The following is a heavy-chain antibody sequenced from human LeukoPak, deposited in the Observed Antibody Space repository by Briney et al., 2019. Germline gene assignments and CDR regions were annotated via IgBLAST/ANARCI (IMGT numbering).Heavy chain of an antibody. CDR2: ISSSSSYI. V-gene: IGHV3-21*01. J-gene: IGHJ6*03. CDR1: GFTFSSYS. CDR3: AREGVVVTTGYYYYMDV. D-gene: IGHD2-15*01. Sequence: GGSLRLSCAASGFTFSSYSMNWVRQAPGKGLEWVSSISSSSSYIYYADSVKGRFTISRDNAKNSLYLQMNSLTAEDTAVYYCAREGVVVTTGYYYYMDVWGKGTTVTVSS.